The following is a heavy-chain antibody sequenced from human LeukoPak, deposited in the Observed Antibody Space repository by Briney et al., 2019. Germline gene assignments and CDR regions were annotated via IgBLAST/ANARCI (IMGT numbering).Heavy chain of an antibody. D-gene: IGHD3-22*01. J-gene: IGHJ4*02. Sequence: GGSLRLSCAASGFTVTSNYMSWVRQAPGKGLEWVSVIYNDGRTYYADSVEGRFTISRDNSKNTLYLQMNSLRAEDTAVYYCARESNSGYYLSYWGQGTLVTVSS. V-gene: IGHV3-66*01. CDR2: IYNDGRT. CDR3: ARESNSGYYLSY. CDR1: GFTVTSNY.